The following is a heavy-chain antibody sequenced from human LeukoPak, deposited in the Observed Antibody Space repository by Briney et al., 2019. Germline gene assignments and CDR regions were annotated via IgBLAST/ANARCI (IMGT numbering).Heavy chain of an antibody. V-gene: IGHV3-30*18. Sequence: GRSLRLSCTASRFTFSDYGMHWVRQAPGKGLEWVAFISYDGSNKYYVDSVKGRLTISRDNSKNTLYLQMNSLRAEDTAVYYCAKELDYGGNSPFHYWGQGTLVTVSS. D-gene: IGHD4-23*01. CDR1: RFTFSDYG. J-gene: IGHJ4*02. CDR2: ISYDGSNK. CDR3: AKELDYGGNSPFHY.